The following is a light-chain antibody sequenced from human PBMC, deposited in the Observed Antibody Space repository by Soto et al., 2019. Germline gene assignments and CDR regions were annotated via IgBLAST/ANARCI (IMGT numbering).Light chain of an antibody. J-gene: IGKJ4*01. V-gene: IGKV1-9*01. CDR2: AAS. Sequence: SPFTQAPSSLSASVGDRVTITCRASQGSNSFLGWYQQKPWKAPKLLIYAASTLQSGVPSKFSGSGSGTDFTLTISRQQPEDFATYSFQQPERYPSGFGGGTKGEIK. CDR1: QGSNSF. CDR3: QQPERYPSG.